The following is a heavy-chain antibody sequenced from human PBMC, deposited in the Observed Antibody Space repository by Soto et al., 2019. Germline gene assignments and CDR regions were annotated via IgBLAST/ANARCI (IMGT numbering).Heavy chain of an antibody. V-gene: IGHV4-61*01. J-gene: IGHJ5*02. CDR3: ARGSGYRFGWFDP. Sequence: SETLSLTCTVSGGSVSSGSYYWSWIRQPPGKGLEWIGYIYYSGSTNYNPSLRSRVTISVDTSKNQFSLKLSSVTAADTAVYYCARGSGYRFGWFDPWGQGTLVTVSS. D-gene: IGHD3-22*01. CDR2: IYYSGST. CDR1: GGSVSSGSYY.